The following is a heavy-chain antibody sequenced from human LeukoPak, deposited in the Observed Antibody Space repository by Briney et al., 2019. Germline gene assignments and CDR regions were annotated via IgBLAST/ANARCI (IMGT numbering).Heavy chain of an antibody. CDR3: ARDQGNWNDVLGPFIDY. V-gene: IGHV4-59*01. D-gene: IGHD1-1*01. CDR1: GGSISSYY. CDR2: IYYSGST. Sequence: SETLSLTCTVSGGSISSYYWSWIRQPPGKGLEWIGYIYYSGSTNYNPSLKSRVTKSVDTSKNQFSLKLSSVTAADTAVYYCARDQGNWNDVLGPFIDYWGQGTLVTVSS. J-gene: IGHJ4*02.